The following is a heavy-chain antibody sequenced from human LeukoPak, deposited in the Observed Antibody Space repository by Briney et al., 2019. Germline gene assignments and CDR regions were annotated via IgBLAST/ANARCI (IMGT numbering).Heavy chain of an antibody. D-gene: IGHD2-8*01. CDR1: GLNFSAYG. CDR3: AKDSDTYGHRHFDH. V-gene: IGHV3-33*06. Sequence: GRSLRLSCVASGLNFSAYGMHWVRQAPGKGLEWVAFIGFDGSKIYYADSVKGRFTISRDNSKNTVNLQMNSLRVEDTAVYYCAKDSDTYGHRHFDHWGQGTLVTVSS. CDR2: IGFDGSKI. J-gene: IGHJ4*02.